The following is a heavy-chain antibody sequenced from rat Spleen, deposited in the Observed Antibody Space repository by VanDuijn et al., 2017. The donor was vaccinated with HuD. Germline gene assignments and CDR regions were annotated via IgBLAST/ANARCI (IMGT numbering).Heavy chain of an antibody. CDR3: TTEADVYYAPFDY. J-gene: IGHJ2*01. V-gene: IGHV5-20*01. CDR1: GFTFSNYG. CDR2: ISYDGGST. Sequence: EVQLVESGGGLVQPGRSMKLSCAASGFTFSNYGMAWVRQAPKKGLAWVAYISYDGGSTYYRDSVKGRFTISRDSAKSTIYLQMDSLRSEDTDTYYCTTEADVYYAPFDYWGQGVMVTVSS. D-gene: IGHD1-6*01.